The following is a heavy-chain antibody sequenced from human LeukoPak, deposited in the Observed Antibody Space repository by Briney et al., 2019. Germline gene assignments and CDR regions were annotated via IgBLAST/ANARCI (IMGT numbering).Heavy chain of an antibody. CDR3: ARDYYDSSGYRYFDL. Sequence: ASVKVSCKASGYTFTSYYMHWVRQAPGQGLEWMGIINPSGGSTSYAQKFQGRVTMTRDTSTSTAYMELRSLRSEDTAVYYCARDYYDSSGYRYFDLWGRGTLVTVSS. CDR1: GYTFTSYY. D-gene: IGHD3-22*01. V-gene: IGHV1-46*01. J-gene: IGHJ2*01. CDR2: INPSGGST.